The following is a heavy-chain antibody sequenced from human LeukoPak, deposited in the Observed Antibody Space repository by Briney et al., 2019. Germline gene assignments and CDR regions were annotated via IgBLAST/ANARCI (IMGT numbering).Heavy chain of an antibody. CDR2: ITGNAGAI. Sequence: PGGSLRLSCAASGFSFSLYAMNWVRQAPGKGMEWVSLITGNAGAIHYADSVKGRFTISRDNSKSTLYLQMNSLRAEDTAVYYCVKDRVPDGYYSVDHWGQGTLVAVSS. D-gene: IGHD2-2*03. CDR3: VKDRVPDGYYSVDH. J-gene: IGHJ4*02. V-gene: IGHV3-23*01. CDR1: GFSFSLYA.